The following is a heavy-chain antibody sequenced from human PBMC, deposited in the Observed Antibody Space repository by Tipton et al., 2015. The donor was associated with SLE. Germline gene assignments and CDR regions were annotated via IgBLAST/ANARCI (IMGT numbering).Heavy chain of an antibody. CDR3: ATDTIFGVAGGDY. D-gene: IGHD3-3*01. Sequence: TLSLTCTVSGGSISSKTYYWGWIRQPPGKGLEWIGSMYYSGNTYYNPSFKSRVTISVDTSKNQFSLKLSSVTAADTAVYYCATDTIFGVAGGDYWGQGTLVTVSS. CDR1: GGSISSKTYY. CDR2: MYYSGNT. V-gene: IGHV4-39*02. J-gene: IGHJ4*02.